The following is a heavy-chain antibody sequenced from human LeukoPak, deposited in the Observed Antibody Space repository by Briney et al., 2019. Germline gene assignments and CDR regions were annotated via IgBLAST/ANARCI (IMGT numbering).Heavy chain of an antibody. CDR1: GGSISSGGYY. CDR2: ISYTGTT. J-gene: IGHJ3*02. CDR3: ASPSGGRYRDDALDI. Sequence: PSETLSLTCTVSGGSISSGGYYWSWIRQHPGKRLEWIGYISYTGTTNHNPSLRSRVTISVDMSKNQISLKLNSVTAADTAVYHCASPSGGRYRDDALDIWGQGTMVTVSS. V-gene: IGHV4-61*08. D-gene: IGHD3-10*01.